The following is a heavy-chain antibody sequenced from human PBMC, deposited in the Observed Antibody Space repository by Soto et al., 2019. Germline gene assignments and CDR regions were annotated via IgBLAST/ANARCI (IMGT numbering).Heavy chain of an antibody. CDR2: IYHSGST. Sequence: PSETLSLTCAVSGGSISSGGYSWSWIRQPPGKGLEWIGYIYHSGSTYYNPSLKSRVTISVDTSKNQFSLKLSSVTAADTAVYYCARHSNEYRKSLDYWGKGTLVTVSS. CDR1: GGSISSGGYS. D-gene: IGHD6-13*01. J-gene: IGHJ4*02. CDR3: ARHSNEYRKSLDY. V-gene: IGHV4-30-2*01.